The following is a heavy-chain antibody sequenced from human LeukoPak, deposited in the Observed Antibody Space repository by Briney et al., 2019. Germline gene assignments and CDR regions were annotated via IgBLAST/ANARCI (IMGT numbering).Heavy chain of an antibody. CDR2: ISGSGGST. J-gene: IGHJ4*02. D-gene: IGHD1-26*01. CDR1: GFTFSSYA. Sequence: GGSLRLSCAASGFTFSSYAMSWVRQAPGKGLEWVSAISGSGGSTYYADSVEGRFTISRDNSKNTLYLQMNSLRAEDTAVYYCANGGWDLNFDYWGQGTLVTVSS. V-gene: IGHV3-23*01. CDR3: ANGGWDLNFDY.